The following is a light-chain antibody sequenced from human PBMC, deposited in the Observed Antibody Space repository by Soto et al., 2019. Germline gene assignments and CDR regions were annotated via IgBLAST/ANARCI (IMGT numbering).Light chain of an antibody. Sequence: QSVLTPPPSVSVSPGQSVTISCTGTSSDVGKYDRVSWYQQPPGTAPKLIIYEVTNRPSGVPARFSGSKSGNTASLTISGLQAEDEADYYCSSYTSTSRYVCGAGTKVNVL. CDR1: SSDVGKYDR. CDR2: EVT. CDR3: SSYTSTSRYV. J-gene: IGLJ1*01. V-gene: IGLV2-18*02.